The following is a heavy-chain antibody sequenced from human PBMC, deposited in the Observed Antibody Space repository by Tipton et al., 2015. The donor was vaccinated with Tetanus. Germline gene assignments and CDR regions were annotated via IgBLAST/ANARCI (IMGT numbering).Heavy chain of an antibody. D-gene: IGHD3/OR15-3a*01. V-gene: IGHV1-18*01. J-gene: IGHJ5*02. Sequence: QLVQSGAEVKKPGASVNVSCKASGYTFTHYGVNWVRQAPGQGLEWMGWISPFNENVNYAEKFQGRLTMTTDRSTATVYMDLRSLRSDDTAVYYCARGRGLGPHEYFEHWGQGTLVTVSS. CDR3: ARGRGLGPHEYFEH. CDR2: ISPFNENV. CDR1: GYTFTHYG.